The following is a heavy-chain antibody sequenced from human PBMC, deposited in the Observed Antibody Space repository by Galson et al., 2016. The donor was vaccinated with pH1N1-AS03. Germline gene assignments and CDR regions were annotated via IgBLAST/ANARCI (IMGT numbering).Heavy chain of an antibody. CDR3: ARAVGDGDSF. Sequence: SLRLSCAASGFTFSSYWMTWVRQAPGKGLEWVANIKQDGSVEYYVDSVKGRFTISRDNAKNSLYLQMNSLRDEDTAVYYCARAVGDGDSFWGQGTLVTVSA. J-gene: IGHJ4*02. V-gene: IGHV3-7*01. D-gene: IGHD2-21*02. CDR2: IKQDGSVE. CDR1: GFTFSSYW.